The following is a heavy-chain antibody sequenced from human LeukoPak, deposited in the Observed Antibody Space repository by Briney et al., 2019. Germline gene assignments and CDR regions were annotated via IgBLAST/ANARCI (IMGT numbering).Heavy chain of an antibody. J-gene: IGHJ4*02. CDR3: ARDPHNSGSGRYLEY. V-gene: IGHV3-66*01. D-gene: IGHD3-10*01. CDR2: FYSGGTI. CDR1: GFSVGNNY. Sequence: GGSLRLSCAASGFSVGNNYMSWVRQAPGKGLEWVSVFYSGGTIRYADSVRDRFIISRDVSKNTLYLQMNSLRAEDTAVYYCARDPHNSGSGRYLEYWGRGNLVTVSS.